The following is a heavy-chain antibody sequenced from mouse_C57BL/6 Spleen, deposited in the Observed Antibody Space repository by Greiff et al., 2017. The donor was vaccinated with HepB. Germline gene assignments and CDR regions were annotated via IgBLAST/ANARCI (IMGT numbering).Heavy chain of an antibody. D-gene: IGHD1-1*01. V-gene: IGHV5-17*01. Sequence: EVKLQESGGGLVKPGGSLKLSCAASGFTFSDYGMHWVRQAPEKGLEWVAYISSGSSTIYYADTVKGRFTISRDNAKNTLFLQMTSLRSEDTAMYYCARLGSSFYAMDYWGQGTSVTVSS. CDR2: ISSGSSTI. CDR1: GFTFSDYG. J-gene: IGHJ4*01. CDR3: ARLGSSFYAMDY.